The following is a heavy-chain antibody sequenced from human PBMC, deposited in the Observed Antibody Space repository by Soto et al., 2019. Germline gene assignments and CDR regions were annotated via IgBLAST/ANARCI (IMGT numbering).Heavy chain of an antibody. CDR3: AREPVVPAAMAYYYYGMDV. Sequence: QVQLQESGPGLVKPSGTLSLTCAVSGGSISSSNWWSWVRQPPGKGLEWIGEIYHSGSTNYNPSLKRRVTISVDKSKNQFSLKLSSVTAADTAVYYCAREPVVPAAMAYYYYGMDVWGQGTTVTVSS. D-gene: IGHD2-2*01. CDR1: GGSISSSNW. J-gene: IGHJ6*02. V-gene: IGHV4-4*02. CDR2: IYHSGST.